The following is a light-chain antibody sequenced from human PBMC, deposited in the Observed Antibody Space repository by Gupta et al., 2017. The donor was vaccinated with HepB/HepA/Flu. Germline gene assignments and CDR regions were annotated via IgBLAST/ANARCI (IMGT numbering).Light chain of an antibody. CDR1: QSLVNTDGNTY. CDR3: MQYTYWPHT. Sequence: DVVLTQSPLSLPVTLGQPASISCTSSQSLVNTDGNTYFDGFHQGPGQSPRRLIDKVSNRDSGVPDRFSGSGSGTDVTRKISRVEAEDLGVYYCMQYTYWPHTFGQGTKLEIK. CDR2: KVS. V-gene: IGKV2-30*01. J-gene: IGKJ2*01.